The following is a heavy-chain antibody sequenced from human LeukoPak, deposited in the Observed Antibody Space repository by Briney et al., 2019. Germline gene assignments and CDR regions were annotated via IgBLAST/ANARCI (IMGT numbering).Heavy chain of an antibody. CDR1: GFTFSSYW. CDR3: ARDPSYASSWYHYMDV. Sequence: GGSLRLSCAASGFTFSSYWMTWVRQAPGKGLEWVANIKPDGSVGYYVDSVRGRFIISRDNAGNSLYLQMDSLRAEDTAVYYCARDPSYASSWYHYMDVWGKGTTVTVSS. J-gene: IGHJ6*03. V-gene: IGHV3-7*01. D-gene: IGHD6-13*01. CDR2: IKPDGSVG.